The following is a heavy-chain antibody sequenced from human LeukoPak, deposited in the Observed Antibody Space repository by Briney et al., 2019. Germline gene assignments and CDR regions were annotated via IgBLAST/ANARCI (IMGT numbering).Heavy chain of an antibody. Sequence: SETLSLTCSVSGGSISSGGHYWSWMRQPPGKGLEWIGYMYFTGGTYYNPYLKSRVTISVDRSKTLLSLTLTSVTAADTAVYYCARLESSDYGGNGYLWGRGTLVTVSS. J-gene: IGHJ2*01. V-gene: IGHV4-30-2*01. D-gene: IGHD4-23*01. CDR2: MYFTGGT. CDR3: ARLESSDYGGNGYL. CDR1: GGSISSGGHY.